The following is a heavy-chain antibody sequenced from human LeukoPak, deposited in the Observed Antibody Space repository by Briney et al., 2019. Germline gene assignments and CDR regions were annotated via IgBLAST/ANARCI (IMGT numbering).Heavy chain of an antibody. J-gene: IGHJ4*02. D-gene: IGHD3-3*01. V-gene: IGHV1-2*02. CDR2: INPNSGDT. CDR3: AGSGYYGNIDY. CDR1: GYTFTGYY. Sequence: GASVKVSCKASGYTFTGYYMHWVRQAPGQGLEWMGWINPNSGDTKYAQKLQGRVTMTRDTSITTAYMELSRLRSDDTAVYYCAGSGYYGNIDYWGQGTLVTVSS.